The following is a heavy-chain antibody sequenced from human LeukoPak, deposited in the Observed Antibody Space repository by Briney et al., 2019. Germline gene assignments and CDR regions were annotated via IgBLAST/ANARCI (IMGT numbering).Heavy chain of an antibody. CDR1: GGSISSYY. J-gene: IGHJ5*02. CDR2: IYYSGST. Sequence: SETLSFTCTVSGGSISSYYWSWIRQPPGKGLEWIGYIYYSGSTNYNPSLKSRVTISVDTSKNQFSLKLSSVTAADTAVYYCARAPYSSGWYFWFDPWGQGTLVTVSS. D-gene: IGHD6-19*01. V-gene: IGHV4-59*01. CDR3: ARAPYSSGWYFWFDP.